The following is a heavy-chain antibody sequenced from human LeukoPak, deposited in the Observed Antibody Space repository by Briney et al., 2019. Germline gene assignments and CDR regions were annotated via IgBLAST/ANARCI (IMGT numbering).Heavy chain of an antibody. CDR2: VFYSGRT. Sequence: PSETLSLTCTVSGGIIRDSGYYWGWIRQPPGKGLKWIGTVFYSGRTYYNSSLQSRVTISVDTSKNQFSLRLSSVTAADTAIYYCARLSNDYGDYEGHYWGQGTLVTVSP. V-gene: IGHV4-39*01. D-gene: IGHD4-17*01. J-gene: IGHJ4*02. CDR3: ARLSNDYGDYEGHY. CDR1: GGIIRDSGYY.